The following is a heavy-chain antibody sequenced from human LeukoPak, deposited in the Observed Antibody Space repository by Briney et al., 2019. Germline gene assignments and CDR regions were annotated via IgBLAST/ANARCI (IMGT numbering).Heavy chain of an antibody. CDR3: ARGYPYYDILTGYWNPGDAFDI. D-gene: IGHD3-9*01. V-gene: IGHV1-69*13. Sequence: ASVKVSCKASGGTFSSYAISWVRQAPGQGLEWMGGIIPIFGTANYAQKFQGRVTITADESTSTAYMELSSLRSEDTAVYYCARGYPYYDILTGYWNPGDAFDIWGQGTMVTVSS. CDR2: IIPIFGTA. CDR1: GGTFSSYA. J-gene: IGHJ3*02.